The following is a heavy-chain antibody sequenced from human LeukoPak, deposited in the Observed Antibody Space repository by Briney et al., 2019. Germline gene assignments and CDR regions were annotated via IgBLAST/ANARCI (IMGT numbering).Heavy chain of an antibody. Sequence: GGSLRLSCAASGFTFSSYRMHWVRQAPGKGLEWVAFIRYDGSNKYYADSVKGRFTISRDNSKNTLYLQMNSLRAEDTAVYYCAKDGRTWYYFHYWGQGTLVTVSS. CDR3: AKDGRTWYYFHY. CDR2: IRYDGSNK. J-gene: IGHJ4*02. CDR1: GFTFSSYR. D-gene: IGHD1-26*01. V-gene: IGHV3-30*02.